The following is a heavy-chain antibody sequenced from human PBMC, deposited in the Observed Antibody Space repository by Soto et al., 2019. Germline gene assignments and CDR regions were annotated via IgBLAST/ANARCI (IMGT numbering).Heavy chain of an antibody. V-gene: IGHV1-3*01. CDR1: GYTFTSYA. CDR3: ARDKRELPYYYGMDV. CDR2: INAGNGNT. D-gene: IGHD1-26*01. J-gene: IGHJ6*02. Sequence: ASVKVSCKASGYTFTSYAMHWVRQAPGQRLEWMGWINAGNGNTKYSQKFQGRVTITRDTSASTAYMELSSLRSEDTAVYYCARDKRELPYYYGMDVWGQGTTVTVSS.